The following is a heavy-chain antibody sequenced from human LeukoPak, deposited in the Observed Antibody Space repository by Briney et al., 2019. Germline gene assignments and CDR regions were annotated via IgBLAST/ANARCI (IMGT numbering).Heavy chain of an antibody. D-gene: IGHD6-6*01. Sequence: ASVKVSCKVSGYTLTELSMRWVRQAPGKGLEWMGGFDPEDGETIYAQKFQGRVTMTEDTSTDTAYMELSSLRSEDTAVYYCATESSPEYSSSYNWFDPWGQGTLVTVSS. CDR3: ATESSPEYSSSYNWFDP. CDR1: GYTLTELS. J-gene: IGHJ5*02. CDR2: FDPEDGET. V-gene: IGHV1-24*01.